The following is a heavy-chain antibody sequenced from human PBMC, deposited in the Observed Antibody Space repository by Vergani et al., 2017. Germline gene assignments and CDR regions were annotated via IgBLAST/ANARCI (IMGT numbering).Heavy chain of an antibody. Sequence: QVQLVQSGAEVKKPGASVKVSCKASGYTFTGYYMHWVRQAPGQGLEWMGWINPNSGGTNYAQKFQGRVTMTRDTSISTAYMELSRLRSDDTAVYYCALREDSKGERFGELFDNWGQGTLVTVSS. D-gene: IGHD3-10*01. CDR3: ALREDSKGERFGELFDN. CDR2: INPNSGGT. CDR1: GYTFTGYY. J-gene: IGHJ5*02. V-gene: IGHV1-2*02.